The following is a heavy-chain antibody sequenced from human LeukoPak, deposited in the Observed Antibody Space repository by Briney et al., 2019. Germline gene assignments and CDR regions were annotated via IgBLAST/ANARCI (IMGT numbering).Heavy chain of an antibody. CDR2: IYYSGST. D-gene: IGHD6-13*01. CDR3: ARHLEQLVPSDAFDI. J-gene: IGHJ3*02. CDR1: GGSISSSTYY. V-gene: IGHV4-39*07. Sequence: SETLSLTCTVSGGSISSSTYYWGWIRQPPGKGMEWIGSIYYSGSTYYNPSLKSRVTISVDTSKNQFSLKLSSVTAADTAVYYCARHLEQLVPSDAFDIWGQGTMVTVSS.